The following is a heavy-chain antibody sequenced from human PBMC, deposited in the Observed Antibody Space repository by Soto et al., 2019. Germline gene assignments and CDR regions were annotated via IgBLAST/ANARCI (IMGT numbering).Heavy chain of an antibody. CDR1: GYTFSDTL. D-gene: IGHD1-26*01. V-gene: IGHV1-3*04. CDR3: ARDIVTAGPRANDAFDV. CDR2: ISTANGNT. Sequence: QVQLVQSGAEMKKPGASVNISCQASGYTFSDTLINWVRQAPGQGLEWMGWISTANGNTRYSESYQGRVTISSVSPASTAYVGMGDLPSGDTAVYYCARDIVTAGPRANDAFDVWGQGTMVTASS. J-gene: IGHJ3*01.